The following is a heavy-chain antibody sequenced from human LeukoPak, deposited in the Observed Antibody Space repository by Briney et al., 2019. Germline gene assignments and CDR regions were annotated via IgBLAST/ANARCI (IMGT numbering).Heavy chain of an antibody. Sequence: GESLKISCKGSGYSFTSYCIGWVRQMPGKGLEWMGIFYPGDSDTRYSPSFQGQVTISADKSISTAYLQWSSLKASDTAMYYCARRHGYYYGSGSSDAFDIWGQGTMVTVSS. CDR1: GYSFTSYC. CDR3: ARRHGYYYGSGSSDAFDI. J-gene: IGHJ3*02. V-gene: IGHV5-51*01. CDR2: FYPGDSDT. D-gene: IGHD3-10*01.